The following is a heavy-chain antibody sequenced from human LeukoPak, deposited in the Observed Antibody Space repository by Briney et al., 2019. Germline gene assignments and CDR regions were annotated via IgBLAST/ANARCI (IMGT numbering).Heavy chain of an antibody. Sequence: GGSLRLSCAASGFTFSSYWMHWVRQAPGKGLVWVPRINSDGSSTSYADSVKGRFTISRDNAKNTLYLQMNSLRAEDAAVYYCARARGEWRYHYYGMDVWGQGTTVTVSS. CDR3: ARARGEWRYHYYGMDV. V-gene: IGHV3-74*01. J-gene: IGHJ6*02. CDR1: GFTFSSYW. CDR2: INSDGSST. D-gene: IGHD3-16*01.